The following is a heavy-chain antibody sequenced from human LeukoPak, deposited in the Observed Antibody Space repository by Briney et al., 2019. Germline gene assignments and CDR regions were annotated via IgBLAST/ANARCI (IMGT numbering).Heavy chain of an antibody. CDR3: ARDVFGSKHPFDY. CDR2: ISYSGGNT. Sequence: GGSLRLSCAASGFTFSSYAMSWVRQAPGTGLEWVSAISYSGGNTYYADSVKGRFTISRDNAKRSLYLQMNSLRAEDTAVYYCARDVFGSKHPFDYWGQGTLVTVSS. J-gene: IGHJ4*02. CDR1: GFTFSSYA. D-gene: IGHD3-16*01. V-gene: IGHV3-23*01.